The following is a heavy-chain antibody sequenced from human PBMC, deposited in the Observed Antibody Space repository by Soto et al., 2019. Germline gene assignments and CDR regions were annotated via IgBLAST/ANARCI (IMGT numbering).Heavy chain of an antibody. D-gene: IGHD6-13*01. CDR3: AKVRGSSYYGVFDY. J-gene: IGHJ4*02. CDR1: GFTFSSYA. V-gene: IGHV3-23*01. Sequence: GGSLRLSCVASGFTFSSYAMSWVRQAPGKGLEWVSGISSSGGSTYYADSVKGRFTISRDYSENTLHLQMNSLRAEDTAVYYCAKVRGSSYYGVFDYWGQGTLVTVSS. CDR2: ISSSGGST.